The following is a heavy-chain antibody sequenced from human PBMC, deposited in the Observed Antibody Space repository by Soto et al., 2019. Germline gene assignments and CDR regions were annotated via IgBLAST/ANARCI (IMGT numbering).Heavy chain of an antibody. CDR3: ARVWYGSGSYDVRYYYYYGMDV. D-gene: IGHD3-10*01. V-gene: IGHV3-48*02. CDR2: ISSSSSTI. Sequence: QPGGSLRLSCAASGFTFSSYSMNWVRQAPGKGLEWVSYISSSSSTIYYADSVKGRFTISRDNAKNSLYLQMNSLRDEDTAVYYCARVWYGSGSYDVRYYYYYGMDVWGQGTTVTVSS. CDR1: GFTFSSYS. J-gene: IGHJ6*02.